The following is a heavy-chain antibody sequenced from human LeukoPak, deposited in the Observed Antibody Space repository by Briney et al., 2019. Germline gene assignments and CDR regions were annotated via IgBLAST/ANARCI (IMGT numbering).Heavy chain of an antibody. CDR1: GFTFSSYS. CDR2: IRYDGSNK. Sequence: GGSLRLSCAASGFTFSSYSMNWVRQAPGKGLEWVAFIRYDGSNKYYADSVKGRFTISRDNSKNTLYLQMNSLRAEDTAVYYCAKDLGAYCGGDCYSLDYWGQGTLVTVSS. D-gene: IGHD2-21*01. CDR3: AKDLGAYCGGDCYSLDY. J-gene: IGHJ4*02. V-gene: IGHV3-30*02.